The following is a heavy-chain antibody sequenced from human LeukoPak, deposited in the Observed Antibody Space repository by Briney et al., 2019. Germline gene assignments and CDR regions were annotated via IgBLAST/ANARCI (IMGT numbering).Heavy chain of an antibody. CDR3: ARDLYYYDSSGF. CDR1: GFTFSSYS. D-gene: IGHD3-22*01. V-gene: IGHV3-21*01. CDR2: ISSSSSSYI. Sequence: GGSLRLSCAASGFTFSSYSMNWVRQAPGKGLEWVSSISSSSSSYIYYADSVKGRFTISRDNAKNSLYLQMNSLRAEDTAVYYCARDLYYYDSSGFWGQGTLVTVSS. J-gene: IGHJ4*02.